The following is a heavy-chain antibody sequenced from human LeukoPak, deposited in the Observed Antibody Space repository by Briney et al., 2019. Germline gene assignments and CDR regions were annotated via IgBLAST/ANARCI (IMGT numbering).Heavy chain of an antibody. J-gene: IGHJ5*02. Sequence: ASVKVSCKASGYTFTGYYMHWVRQAPGQGLEWMGWINPNSGGTNYAQKFQGRVTMTRDTSISTAYMELSRLRSDDTAVYYCARGSGLLYCSSTSCPPIWFDPWGQGTLVTVSS. CDR1: GYTFTGYY. CDR2: INPNSGGT. CDR3: ARGSGLLYCSSTSCPPIWFDP. D-gene: IGHD2-2*01. V-gene: IGHV1-2*02.